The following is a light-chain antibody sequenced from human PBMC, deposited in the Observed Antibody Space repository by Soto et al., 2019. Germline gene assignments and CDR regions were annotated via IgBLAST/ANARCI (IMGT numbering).Light chain of an antibody. CDR1: QSVSRSY. V-gene: IGKV3-20*01. J-gene: IGKJ5*01. Sequence: TLSFSPEERAARSCIASQSVSRSYLAWYQQKPGQAPRLLIYGASSRATGIPDRFSGSGSGTDFTLTISRLEPEDFAVYYCQEYVKSRWPFAQVTRL. CDR2: GAS. CDR3: QEYVKSRWP.